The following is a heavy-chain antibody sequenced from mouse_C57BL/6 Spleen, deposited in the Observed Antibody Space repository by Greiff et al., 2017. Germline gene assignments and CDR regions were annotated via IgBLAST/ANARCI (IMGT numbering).Heavy chain of an antibody. J-gene: IGHJ3*01. Sequence: QVQLLQPGAALVKPGASVKLSCKASGYTFTSYWMHWVQQRPGQGLEWIGMIHPNSGSTNYNEKFKSKATLTVDKSSSTAYMQVSSLTSEDSAVYDCARTPGTWFAYWGQGTLVTVSA. CDR1: GYTFTSYW. D-gene: IGHD4-1*01. V-gene: IGHV1-64*01. CDR3: ARTPGTWFAY. CDR2: IHPNSGST.